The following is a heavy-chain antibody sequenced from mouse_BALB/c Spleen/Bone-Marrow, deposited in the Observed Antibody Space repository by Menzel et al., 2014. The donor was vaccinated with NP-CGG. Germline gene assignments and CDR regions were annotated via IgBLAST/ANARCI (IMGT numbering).Heavy chain of an antibody. CDR3: TRGRRDAMDY. Sequence: QVQLQQSGAELVKPGASVKLSCKASGYTFTSYYMYWVKQRPGQGLEWIGEINPSNGGTNFNEKFKSKATLTVDKSSSTAYMQLSSLTSEDSAVYYCTRGRRDAMDYWGQRTSVTVSS. CDR1: GYTFTSYY. CDR2: INPSNGGT. J-gene: IGHJ4*01. V-gene: IGHV1S81*02.